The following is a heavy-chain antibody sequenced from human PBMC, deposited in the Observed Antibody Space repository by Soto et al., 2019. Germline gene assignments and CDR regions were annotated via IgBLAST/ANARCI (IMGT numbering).Heavy chain of an antibody. CDR3: ARHEADQ. CDR2: IYPGDSDT. Sequence: GESLQISFKGSGYSFTNYLICWVRQMPVKGLEWVGTIYPGDSDTRYGPSFQGQVSISADKSISTAYLQWSSLKASDTAMYYCARHEADQWGQGTLVTVSS. V-gene: IGHV5-51*01. J-gene: IGHJ5*02. CDR1: GYSFTNYL.